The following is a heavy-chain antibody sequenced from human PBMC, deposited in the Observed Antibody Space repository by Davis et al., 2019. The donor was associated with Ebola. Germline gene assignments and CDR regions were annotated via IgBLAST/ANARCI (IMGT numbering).Heavy chain of an antibody. CDR3: ARGIQLWYSWDPYFDY. Sequence: ASVKVSCKASGYTFTSYAMHWVRQAPGQRLEWMGWINAGNGNTKYSQKFQGRVTITRDTSASTAYMELSSLRFEDTAVYYCARGIQLWYSWDPYFDYWGQGTLVTVSS. CDR1: GYTFTSYA. D-gene: IGHD5-18*01. J-gene: IGHJ4*02. CDR2: INAGNGNT. V-gene: IGHV1-3*01.